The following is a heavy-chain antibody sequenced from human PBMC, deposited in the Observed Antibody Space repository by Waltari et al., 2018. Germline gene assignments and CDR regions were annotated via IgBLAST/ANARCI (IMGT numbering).Heavy chain of an antibody. Sequence: EVQLVQSGAEVKKPGATVKISCKASGYTFTDYYMHWVQQAPGKGLEGMGRVNPEDGETIYAEKFQGRVTITADTSTDTAYMELSSLRSEDTAVYDCATDPPYSSSSGGGYWGQGTLVTVSS. CDR3: ATDPPYSSSSGGGY. V-gene: IGHV1-69-2*01. CDR1: GYTFTDYY. CDR2: VNPEDGET. D-gene: IGHD6-6*01. J-gene: IGHJ4*02.